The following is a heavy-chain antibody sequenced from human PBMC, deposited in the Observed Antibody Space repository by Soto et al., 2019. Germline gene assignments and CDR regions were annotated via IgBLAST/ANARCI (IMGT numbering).Heavy chain of an antibody. Sequence: LRLSCAASGFTFSTYAMIWVRQAPGKGLEWVSVITGSGGSTYYADSVKGRFTISRDTSKNTLFLQMNSLRAEDTAVYYCAKDRYGDYGGINYWGQGTMVTVSS. CDR3: AKDRYGDYGGINY. CDR2: ITGSGGST. D-gene: IGHD4-17*01. V-gene: IGHV3-23*01. J-gene: IGHJ4*02. CDR1: GFTFSTYA.